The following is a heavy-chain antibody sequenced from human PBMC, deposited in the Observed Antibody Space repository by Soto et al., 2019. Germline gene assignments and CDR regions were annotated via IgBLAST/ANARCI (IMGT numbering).Heavy chain of an antibody. CDR2: ISYDGSNK. V-gene: IGHV3-30*18. Sequence: GGSMRLSCAASGFTFSSYGMHWVRQAPGKGLEWVAVISYDGSNKYYADSVKGRFTISRDNSKNTLYLQMNSLRAEDTAVYYCAKARAQYYDFWSGYPVDYWGQGTLVTAPQ. CDR3: AKARAQYYDFWSGYPVDY. CDR1: GFTFSSYG. J-gene: IGHJ4*02. D-gene: IGHD3-3*01.